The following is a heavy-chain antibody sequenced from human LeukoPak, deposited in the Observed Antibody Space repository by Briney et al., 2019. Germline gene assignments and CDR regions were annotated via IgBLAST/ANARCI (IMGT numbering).Heavy chain of an antibody. V-gene: IGHV3-23*01. CDR3: AKGIYSSSWTTFDY. Sequence: GGSLRLSCAASGFTFSSYAMSWVRQAPGKGLEWVSAISGSGGSTYYADSVKGRFTISGDNSKNTLYLQMNSLRAEDTAVYYCAKGIYSSSWTTFDYWGQGTLVTVSS. D-gene: IGHD6-13*01. CDR1: GFTFSSYA. J-gene: IGHJ4*02. CDR2: ISGSGGST.